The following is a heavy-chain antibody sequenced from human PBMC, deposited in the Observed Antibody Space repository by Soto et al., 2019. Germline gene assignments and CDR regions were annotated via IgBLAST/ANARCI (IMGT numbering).Heavy chain of an antibody. J-gene: IGHJ5*02. V-gene: IGHV4-30-2*01. D-gene: IGHD6-19*01. CDR3: ARIPGYSSGVYRYDP. CDR1: GGSISSGGYS. Sequence: QLQLQESGSGLVKPSQTLSLTCAVSGGSISSGGYSWSWLRQPPGKGLEWIGYIYHSGSTYYNPSLKRRVTVTVHGSKNQFPLELSSVPAADTAVYYCARIPGYSSGVYRYDPWGQGTLVTVSS. CDR2: IYHSGST.